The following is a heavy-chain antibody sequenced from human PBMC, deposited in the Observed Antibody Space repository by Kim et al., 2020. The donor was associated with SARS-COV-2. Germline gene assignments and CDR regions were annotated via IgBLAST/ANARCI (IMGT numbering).Heavy chain of an antibody. V-gene: IGHV1-24*01. Sequence: EQKFQGRVTMTEDTSTDPAYMELGSLRSEDTAVYYCATFRLQLWLRYFDYWGQGTLVTVSS. D-gene: IGHD5-18*01. J-gene: IGHJ4*02. CDR3: ATFRLQLWLRYFDY.